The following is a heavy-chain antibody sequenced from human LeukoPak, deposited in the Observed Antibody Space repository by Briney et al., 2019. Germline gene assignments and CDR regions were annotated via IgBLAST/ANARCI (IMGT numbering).Heavy chain of an antibody. CDR1: GFTFDDYA. Sequence: GGSLRLSCAASGFTFDDYAMHWVRQAPGKGLEWVSGISWNSGSIGYADSVKGRFTISRDNAKNSLYLQMNSLRAEDTALYYCAKANRKGIAAAPVDYWGQGTLVTVSS. D-gene: IGHD6-13*01. J-gene: IGHJ4*02. V-gene: IGHV3-9*01. CDR3: AKANRKGIAAAPVDY. CDR2: ISWNSGSI.